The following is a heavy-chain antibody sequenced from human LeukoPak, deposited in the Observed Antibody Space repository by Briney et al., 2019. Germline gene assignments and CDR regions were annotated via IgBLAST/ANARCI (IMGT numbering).Heavy chain of an antibody. D-gene: IGHD6-13*01. V-gene: IGHV1-8*01. Sequence: GASVKVSCKGSGYTFTNHDFNWMRQATGQGLEWMGWMNPNSGSTGYAQKFQGRVTMTRDTSLSTAYVELSSLTSDDTAVYYCARDGRGAAAADDPLDIWGQGTTVTVSS. CDR3: ARDGRGAAAADDPLDI. CDR2: MNPNSGST. CDR1: GYTFTNHD. J-gene: IGHJ3*02.